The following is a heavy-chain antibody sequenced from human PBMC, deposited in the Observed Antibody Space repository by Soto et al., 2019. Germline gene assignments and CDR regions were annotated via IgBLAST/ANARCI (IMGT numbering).Heavy chain of an antibody. D-gene: IGHD2-2*01. V-gene: IGHV4-30-4*01. CDR1: GGSISSGDYY. CDR2: IYYSGST. J-gene: IGHJ5*02. CDR3: ARGRGYQLLSSPNWFDP. Sequence: QVQLQESGPGLVKPSQTLSLTCTVSGGSISSGDYYWSWIRQPPGKGLEWIGYIYYSGSTYYNPSLKSRVPISVDTSNHQFSLKLSSVTAADTAVYYCARGRGYQLLSSPNWFDPWGQGTLVTVSS.